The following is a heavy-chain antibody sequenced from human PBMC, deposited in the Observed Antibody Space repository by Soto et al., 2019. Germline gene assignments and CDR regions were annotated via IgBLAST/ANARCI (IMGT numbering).Heavy chain of an antibody. V-gene: IGHV1-18*01. CDR1: GYPFARYG. J-gene: IGHJ6*02. CDR2: ISAYNANT. CDR3: AREGYCSSGSCALYSHDYFGMDV. D-gene: IGHD2-15*01. Sequence: ASVKVSCKASGYPFARYGISWVRQAPGQGLEWMGWISAYNANTNYAQKFQGRVIMTTDTSTSTAYMELGSLTSDDTAVYYCAREGYCSSGSCALYSHDYFGMDVWGQGTTVTVSS.